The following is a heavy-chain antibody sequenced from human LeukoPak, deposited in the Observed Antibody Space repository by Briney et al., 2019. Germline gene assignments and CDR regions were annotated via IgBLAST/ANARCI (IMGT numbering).Heavy chain of an antibody. CDR3: AKDPPHSDRSIYSDNS. V-gene: IGHV3-23*01. CDR1: GFIFDNNI. Sequence: AGGSLRLSCSASGFIFDNNIMNWVRQAPGKGLEWVSVISADGGDIYYADSVNGRFTISRDNSKNTLHLQMDSLRAEDTAVYYCAKDPPHSDRSIYSDNSWGQGTLVTVSS. J-gene: IGHJ4*02. CDR2: ISADGGDI. D-gene: IGHD3-22*01.